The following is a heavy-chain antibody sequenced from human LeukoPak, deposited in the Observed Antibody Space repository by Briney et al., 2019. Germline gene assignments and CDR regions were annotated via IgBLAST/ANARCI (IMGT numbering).Heavy chain of an antibody. D-gene: IGHD6-13*01. Sequence: PSQTLSLTCTVSSGSISSGAYSWTWLRQPPEKGLEWIGYIYYRGSTYYNPSLHSRVTISADTSKNQFSLELDSVTAADTAVYYCAREWSPASSGTEIWGQGILVTVSS. V-gene: IGHV4-30-2*01. J-gene: IGHJ4*02. CDR1: SGSISSGAYS. CDR2: IYYRGST. CDR3: AREWSPASSGTEI.